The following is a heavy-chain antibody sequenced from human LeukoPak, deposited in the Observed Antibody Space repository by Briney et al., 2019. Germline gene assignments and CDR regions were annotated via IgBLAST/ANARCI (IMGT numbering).Heavy chain of an antibody. CDR2: IHYTGKP. J-gene: IGHJ6*02. CDR1: GGSISGHY. Sequence: SETLSLTCSVSGGSISGHYWTWIRQPPGKGLEWIGQIHYTGKPDYNPSLKSRVTMSVDTSKNQFSLKLSSVTAADTAVYYCARDSLYYDILTGYSDPYYYYGMDVWGQGTTVTVSS. CDR3: ARDSLYYDILTGYSDPYYYYGMDV. D-gene: IGHD3-9*01. V-gene: IGHV4-59*11.